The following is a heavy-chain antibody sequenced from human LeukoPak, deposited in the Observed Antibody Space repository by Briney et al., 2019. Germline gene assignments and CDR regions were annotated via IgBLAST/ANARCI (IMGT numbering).Heavy chain of an antibody. Sequence: PGGSLRLSCSASGFTFSTYNMNWVRQAPGKGLEWVSSISSSSSYIYYADSLKGRFTISRDNAKNSLYLQMNSLRAEDTAVYYCARSEGKGVVDYWGQGTLVTVSS. D-gene: IGHD1-14*01. J-gene: IGHJ4*02. CDR2: ISSSSSYI. CDR3: ARSEGKGVVDY. V-gene: IGHV3-21*01. CDR1: GFTFSTYN.